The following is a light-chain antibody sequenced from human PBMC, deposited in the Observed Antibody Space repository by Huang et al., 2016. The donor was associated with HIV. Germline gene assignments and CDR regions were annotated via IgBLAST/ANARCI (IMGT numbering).Light chain of an antibody. CDR2: VAS. Sequence: EIVMTQSPATLSVSPGERATLSCRASQSVSRNLAWYQQKPGQAPRLLIYVASTRAAGIPARFSGSGSGTEFTLTISSLQSEDSAVYYCQQYNNWPPEVTFGGGTKVEIK. CDR3: QQYNNWPPEVT. CDR1: QSVSRN. J-gene: IGKJ4*01. V-gene: IGKV3-15*01.